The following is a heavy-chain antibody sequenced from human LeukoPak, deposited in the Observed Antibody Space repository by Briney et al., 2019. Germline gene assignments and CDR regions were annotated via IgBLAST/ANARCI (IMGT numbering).Heavy chain of an antibody. V-gene: IGHV3-7*01. CDR3: ARGAEDSGFRPFDF. J-gene: IGHJ4*02. D-gene: IGHD6-6*01. Sequence: GGSLRLSCAVSGFTFSNYWMSWVRQAPGKGLEWVANIKQDGSEKYYVDSVKGRFTISRDNTKNSLFLQMDSLRAEDTAVYYCARGAEDSGFRPFDFCGQGSLVTVSS. CDR1: GFTFSNYW. CDR2: IKQDGSEK.